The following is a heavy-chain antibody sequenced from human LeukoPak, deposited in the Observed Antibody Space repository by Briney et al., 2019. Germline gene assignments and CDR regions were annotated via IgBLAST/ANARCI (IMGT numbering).Heavy chain of an antibody. CDR3: ARGKWRDNWNSPEYY. CDR1: GGSMTSSRLY. CDR2: IDYSGNT. V-gene: IGHV4-39*07. J-gene: IGHJ4*02. D-gene: IGHD1-7*01. Sequence: PSETLSLTCTVSGGSMTSSRLYWGWIRQPPGKGLDWIGNIDYSGNTNYNPSLKSRVTISVDTSKNQFSLKLSSVTAADTAVYYCARGKWRDNWNSPEYYWGQGTLVTVSS.